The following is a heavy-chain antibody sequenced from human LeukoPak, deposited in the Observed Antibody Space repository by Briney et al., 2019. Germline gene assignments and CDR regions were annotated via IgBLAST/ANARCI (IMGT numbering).Heavy chain of an antibody. Sequence: GGSLRLSCAASGFTFSRFWMNWVRQAPGKGLEWVANIKQDGSEKYYVDSVKGRFTISRDNAKNSLYLQMNSLRAEDTAVYYCAREREGGDILTYYYDSSGYRYFDYWGQGTLVTVSS. J-gene: IGHJ4*02. CDR3: AREREGGDILTYYYDSSGYRYFDY. V-gene: IGHV3-7*01. CDR2: IKQDGSEK. D-gene: IGHD3-22*01. CDR1: GFTFSRFW.